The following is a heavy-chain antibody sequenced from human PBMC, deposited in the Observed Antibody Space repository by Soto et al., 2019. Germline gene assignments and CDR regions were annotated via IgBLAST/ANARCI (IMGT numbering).Heavy chain of an antibody. V-gene: IGHV4-4*02. CDR3: ARHGHNIYGFDV. CDR2: MHPSGST. Sequence: QVQPQESGPGLVKPSDTLSLTCAVSGGSISSVNWWSWVRQSPGKGLEWIGEMHPSGSTNYNPSLKSRVTVSMHKPMNQFSLKMYSVTAADTAVYFCARHGHNIYGFDVWGRGTTVTVSS. J-gene: IGHJ6*02. CDR1: GGSISSVNW. D-gene: IGHD1-1*01.